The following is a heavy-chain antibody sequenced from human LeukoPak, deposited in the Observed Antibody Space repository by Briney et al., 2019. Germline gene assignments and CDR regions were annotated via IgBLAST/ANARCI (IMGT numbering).Heavy chain of an antibody. Sequence: GGSLRLSCAASGFTFSSYGMHWVRQAPGKGLEWVAVIWYDGSNKYYADSVKGRFTISRDNSKNTLYLQMNSLRAEDTAVYYCARGRSKFGSGYSGYYYYMDVWGKGTTVTVSS. CDR3: ARGRSKFGSGYSGYYYYMDV. V-gene: IGHV3-33*01. D-gene: IGHD3-3*01. CDR1: GFTFSSYG. CDR2: IWYDGSNK. J-gene: IGHJ6*03.